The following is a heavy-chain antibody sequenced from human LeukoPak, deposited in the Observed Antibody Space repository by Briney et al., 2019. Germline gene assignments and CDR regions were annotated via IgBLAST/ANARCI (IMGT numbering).Heavy chain of an antibody. D-gene: IGHD2-2*03. CDR2: ISYDGSNK. CDR3: ARASTPWIRDT. CDR1: GFTFSSYA. Sequence: PGGSLRLSCAASGFTFSSYAMHWVRQAPGKGLEWVAVISYDGSNKYYADSVKGRFTISRDNSKNTLYLQMNSLRAEDTAVYYCARASTPWIRDTWGQGTLVTVSS. J-gene: IGHJ5*02. V-gene: IGHV3-30-3*01.